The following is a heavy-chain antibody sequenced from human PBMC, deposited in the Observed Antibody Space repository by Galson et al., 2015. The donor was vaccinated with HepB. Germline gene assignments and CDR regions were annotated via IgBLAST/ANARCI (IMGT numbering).Heavy chain of an antibody. CDR3: ARPRGNWKYGYFDY. D-gene: IGHD1-7*01. J-gene: IGHJ4*02. CDR1: GFSFNTFA. CDR2: ISYDGNDK. V-gene: IGHV3-30*04. Sequence: SLRLSCAASGFSFNTFAMHWVRQAPGKGLEWVALISYDGNDKHYADSVKGRFTISRDRSKNAVFLQMDSLRDEDTALYYCARPRGNWKYGYFDYWGQGTYVTVSS.